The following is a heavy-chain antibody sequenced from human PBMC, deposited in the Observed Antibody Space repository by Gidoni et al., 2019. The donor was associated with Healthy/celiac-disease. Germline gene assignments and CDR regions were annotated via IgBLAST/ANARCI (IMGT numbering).Heavy chain of an antibody. CDR1: GFTFSSYA. D-gene: IGHD1-7*01. J-gene: IGHJ5*02. CDR2: ISGSGGST. CDR3: AKDWVNWNYPEGNWFDP. Sequence: EVQLLESGGGLVQPGGSLRLSCAASGFTFSSYAMSWVRQAPGKGLEWVSAISGSGGSTYYADSVKGRFTISRDNSKNTLYLQMNSLRAEDTAVYYCAKDWVNWNYPEGNWFDPWGQGTLVTVSS. V-gene: IGHV3-23*01.